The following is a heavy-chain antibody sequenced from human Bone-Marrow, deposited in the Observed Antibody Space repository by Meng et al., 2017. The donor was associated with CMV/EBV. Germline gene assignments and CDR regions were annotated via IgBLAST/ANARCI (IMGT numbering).Heavy chain of an antibody. J-gene: IGHJ4*02. D-gene: IGHD3-3*01. CDR2: VYHIGHP. CDR1: GVSISGNNYY. CDR3: ARAYSSAGYDFWSGYSYYFDY. Sequence: SETLSLTCNVSGVSISGNNYYWAWIRQPPGKGLEWIGSVYHIGHPYYHPSFKSRVTISVDTSKNQFSLKLSSVTAADTAVYYCARAYSSAGYDFWSGYSYYFDYWGQGTLVTVSS. V-gene: IGHV4-39*07.